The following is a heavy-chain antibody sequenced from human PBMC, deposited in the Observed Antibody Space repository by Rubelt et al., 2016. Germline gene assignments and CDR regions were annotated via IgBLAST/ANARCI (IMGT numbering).Heavy chain of an antibody. D-gene: IGHD3-3*01. CDR2: ISNDGSNK. J-gene: IGHJ4*02. V-gene: IGHV3-30*04. Sequence: QVQLVESGGGVVQPGRSLRLSCAASGFTFSSYAMHWVRQAPGKGLEWVAVISNDGSNKYFAESVKGRFTISRDNSKNTLYLQMNSLRAEDTAVYYCARESLEWSSFDYWGQGTLVTVSS. CDR1: GFTFSSYA. CDR3: ARESLEWSSFDY.